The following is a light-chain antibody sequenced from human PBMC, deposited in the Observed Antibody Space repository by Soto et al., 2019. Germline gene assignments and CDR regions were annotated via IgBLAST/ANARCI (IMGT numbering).Light chain of an antibody. Sequence: DIQVTQSQSSLSASVGNMVTMTCVASQSISRFLNWYQHKPGKAPKLLIFSASTLEGGVPSRFSGSGSGTYFTLTISSLQPEDFATYYCQQSYSPPGTFGQGTMVDI. CDR3: QQSYSPPGT. CDR2: SAS. V-gene: IGKV1-39*01. J-gene: IGKJ1*01. CDR1: QSISRF.